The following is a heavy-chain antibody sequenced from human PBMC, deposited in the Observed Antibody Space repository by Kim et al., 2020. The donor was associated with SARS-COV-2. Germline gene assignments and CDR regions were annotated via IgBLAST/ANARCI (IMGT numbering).Heavy chain of an antibody. J-gene: IGHJ4*02. CDR3: ARGYPVTTY. CDR1: GGSVSSGSYY. D-gene: IGHD4-4*01. V-gene: IGHV4-61*01. CDR2: IYYSGST. Sequence: SETLSLTCTVSGGSVSSGSYYWSWIRQPPGKGLEWIGYIYYSGSTNYNLSLKSRVTISVDTSKNQFSLKLSSVTAAGTAVYYCARGYPVTTYWGQGTLVTGSS.